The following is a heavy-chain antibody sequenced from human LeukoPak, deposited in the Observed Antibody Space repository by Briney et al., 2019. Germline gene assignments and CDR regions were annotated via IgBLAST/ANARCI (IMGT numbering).Heavy chain of an antibody. CDR1: GFTFSSFG. CDR3: AKSRTSGFDY. J-gene: IGHJ4*02. CDR2: ISGSGGNT. V-gene: IGHV3-23*01. Sequence: QPGGSLRLSCAAFGFTFSSFGMSWVRQAPGRGLEWVSFISGSGGNTYYADSVKGRFTISRDNSKNTLYLQMNRLRAEDTALYYCAKSRTSGFDYWGQGTLVTVSS. D-gene: IGHD3-10*01.